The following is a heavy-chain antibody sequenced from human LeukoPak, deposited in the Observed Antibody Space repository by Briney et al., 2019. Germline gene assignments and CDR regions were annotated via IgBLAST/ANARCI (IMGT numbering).Heavy chain of an antibody. D-gene: IGHD3-10*01. CDR3: ARDRASITMVRAQGSWFDP. J-gene: IGHJ5*02. Sequence: ASVKVSCKASGYTFTSYGISWVRQAPGQGLEWMGWISAYNGNTNYAQKLQGRVTMTTDTSTSTAYMELRSLRSDDTAVYYCARDRASITMVRAQGSWFDPWGQGTLVTVSS. CDR2: ISAYNGNT. CDR1: GYTFTSYG. V-gene: IGHV1-18*01.